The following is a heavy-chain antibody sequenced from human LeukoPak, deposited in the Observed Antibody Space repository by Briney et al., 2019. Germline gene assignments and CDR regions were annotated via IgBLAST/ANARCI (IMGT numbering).Heavy chain of an antibody. V-gene: IGHV3-30*18. D-gene: IGHD6-19*01. CDR2: ISHDGSNE. J-gene: IGHJ5*02. CDR1: RFTFSTYG. CDR3: AKETIPRIAVAGGGRFDP. Sequence: GGSLTLSCAAARFTFSTYGMHWVRHAPGKLREWVAVISHDGSNEYYADSVKGRFTISRENSKNTLYLQMNSLRAEDTAVYYGAKETIPRIAVAGGGRFDPWGQGTMVTVSS.